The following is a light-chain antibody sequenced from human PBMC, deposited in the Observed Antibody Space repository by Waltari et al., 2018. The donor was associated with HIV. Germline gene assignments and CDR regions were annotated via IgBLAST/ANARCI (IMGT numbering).Light chain of an antibody. CDR2: GAS. CDR1: QSVSSSY. J-gene: IGKJ2*03. CDR3: QQNAGSPPYS. Sequence: VLTQSPGTLSLSPGERATLSCRASQSVSSSYLAWYQQKPGQAPRLLMYGASSRATGIPDRFSGSGSGTDFTLTINRLEPEDFAVYYCQQNAGSPPYSFGQGTKLESK. V-gene: IGKV3-20*01.